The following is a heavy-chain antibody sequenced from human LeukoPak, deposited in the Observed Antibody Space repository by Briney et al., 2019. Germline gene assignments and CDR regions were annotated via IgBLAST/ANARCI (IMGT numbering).Heavy chain of an antibody. CDR2: IYSGGST. CDR3: AREAIFGVVGYYYMDV. Sequence: PGGSLILSCAASGFTVSSNYMSWVRQAPGKGLEWVSVIYSGGSTYYADSVKGRFTISRDNSKNTLYLQMNSLRAEDTAVYYCAREAIFGVVGYYYMDVWGKGTTVTVSS. CDR1: GFTVSSNY. J-gene: IGHJ6*03. D-gene: IGHD3-3*01. V-gene: IGHV3-53*01.